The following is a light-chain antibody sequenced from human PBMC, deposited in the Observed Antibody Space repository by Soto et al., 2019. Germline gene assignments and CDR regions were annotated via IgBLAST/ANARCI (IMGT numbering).Light chain of an antibody. CDR2: LEGTGAY. CDR3: ETWGNDLWV. J-gene: IGLJ3*02. V-gene: IGLV4-60*02. Sequence: QPVLTQSSSASASLGSSVKLTCTLSSGHISYIVAWHQQQPGKAPRYLMKLEGTGAYNKGSGIPDRFSGSSSGADRYLTISLLQFDDEAYYYCETWGNDLWVFGGGTKLTLL. CDR1: SGHISYI.